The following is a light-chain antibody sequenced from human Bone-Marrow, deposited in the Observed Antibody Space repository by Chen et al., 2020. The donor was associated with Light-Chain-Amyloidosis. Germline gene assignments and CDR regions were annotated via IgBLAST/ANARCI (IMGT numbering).Light chain of an antibody. CDR1: QSVNSF. CDR2: DAS. V-gene: IGKV3-11*01. CDR3: LQRGYWPLT. J-gene: IGKJ4*01. Sequence: EIVLTQSPATLSLSPGERATLSCRASQSVNSFLAWYQQKPGQAPRVLIYDASHRATGVPARFSGSGSGTDFTLTISSLEPEDFAVYYCLQRGYWPLTFGGGTKVEIK.